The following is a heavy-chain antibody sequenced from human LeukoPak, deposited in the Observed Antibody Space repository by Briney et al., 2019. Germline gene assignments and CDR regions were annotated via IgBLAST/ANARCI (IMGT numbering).Heavy chain of an antibody. J-gene: IGHJ5*02. D-gene: IGHD3-10*01. Sequence: GESLKISCKGSGYSFTSYWIGWVRQMPGKGLEWMGIIYPGDSDTRYSPPFQGQVTISADKSISTAYLQWSSLKASDTAMYYCARAPLLWFGEGGFDPWGQGTLVAVSS. CDR3: ARAPLLWFGEGGFDP. CDR2: IYPGDSDT. CDR1: GYSFTSYW. V-gene: IGHV5-51*01.